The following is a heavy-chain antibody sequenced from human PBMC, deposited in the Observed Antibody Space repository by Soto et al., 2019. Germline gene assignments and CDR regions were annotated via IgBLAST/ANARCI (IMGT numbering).Heavy chain of an antibody. J-gene: IGHJ3*02. CDR2: IYHSGST. D-gene: IGHD3-10*01. V-gene: IGHV4-30-2*01. CDR1: GGSISSGGYS. CDR3: ARAPPMVRGVGAFDI. Sequence: NPSETLSLTCAVSGGSISSGGYSWSWIRQPPGKGLEWIGYIYHSGSTYYNPSLKSRVTISVDRSKNQFSLKLSSVTAADTAVYYCARAPPMVRGVGAFDIWGQGTMVTVSS.